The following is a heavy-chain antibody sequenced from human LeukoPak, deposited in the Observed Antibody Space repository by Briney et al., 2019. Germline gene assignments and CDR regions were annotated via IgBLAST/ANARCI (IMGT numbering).Heavy chain of an antibody. CDR2: ISYDGSNK. D-gene: IGHD3-10*01. J-gene: IGHJ4*02. CDR1: GFTFSSYA. CDR3: GRGSVGFGELNY. V-gene: IGHV3-30-3*01. Sequence: GGSLRLSCAASGFTFSSYAMHWVRQAPGKGLEWVAVISYDGSNKFYADSVKGRFTLSRDNSKNTLYLQMNSLRIEDTAVYYCGRGSVGFGELNYWGQGALVTVSS.